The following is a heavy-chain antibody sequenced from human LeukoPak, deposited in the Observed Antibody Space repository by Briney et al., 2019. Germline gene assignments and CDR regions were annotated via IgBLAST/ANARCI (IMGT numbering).Heavy chain of an antibody. V-gene: IGHV1-18*01. CDR2: IGAYNGNT. Sequence: ASVKVSCKASGYTFTSYGISWVRQAPGQGLEWMGWIGAYNGNTNYAQKLQGRVTMTTDTSTSTAYMELRSLRSDDTAVYYCARVGAFTAVAGVNWFDPWGQGTLVTVSS. CDR1: GYTFTSYG. J-gene: IGHJ5*02. CDR3: ARVGAFTAVAGVNWFDP. D-gene: IGHD6-19*01.